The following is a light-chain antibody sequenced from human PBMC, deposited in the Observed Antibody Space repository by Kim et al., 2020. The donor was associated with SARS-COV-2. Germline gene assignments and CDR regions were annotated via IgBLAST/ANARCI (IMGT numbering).Light chain of an antibody. Sequence: SSELTQDPAVSVALGQTVRITCQGDRLRNYYASWYQQKPGQAPVFVIYGENNRPSGIPDRFSGSFSGNTASLTITGAQAEDEADYYCNCRDSSGNHLVFGGGTQLTVL. V-gene: IGLV3-19*01. CDR3: NCRDSSGNHLV. CDR1: RLRNYY. J-gene: IGLJ2*01. CDR2: GEN.